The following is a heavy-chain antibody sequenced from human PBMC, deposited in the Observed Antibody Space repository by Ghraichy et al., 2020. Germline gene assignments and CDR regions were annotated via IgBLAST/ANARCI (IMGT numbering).Heavy chain of an antibody. V-gene: IGHV3-30*18. CDR2: ISYDGSNK. D-gene: IGHD5-12*01. CDR1: GFTFSSYG. CDR3: AKRRRSGYDWMDHFDY. Sequence: LSLTCAASGFTFSSYGMHWVRQAPGKGLEWVAVISYDGSNKYYADSVKGRFTISRDNSRNTLYLQMNSLRAEDTAVYYCAKRRRSGYDWMDHFDYWGQGTLVTVSS. J-gene: IGHJ4*02.